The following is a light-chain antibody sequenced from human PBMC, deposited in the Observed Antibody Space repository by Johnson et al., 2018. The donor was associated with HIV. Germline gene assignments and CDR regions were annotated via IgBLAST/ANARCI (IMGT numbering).Light chain of an antibody. Sequence: QSVLTQPPSVSAAPGQKVTISCSGSSSNIGNNYVSWYQQLPGTAPKLLIYYNNKRPSGIPDRFSGSKSGTSATLGITGLQTGDEADYYCGTWDSSLNASYIFGTETKVTLL. J-gene: IGLJ1*01. V-gene: IGLV1-51*01. CDR3: GTWDSSLNASYI. CDR2: YNN. CDR1: SSNIGNNY.